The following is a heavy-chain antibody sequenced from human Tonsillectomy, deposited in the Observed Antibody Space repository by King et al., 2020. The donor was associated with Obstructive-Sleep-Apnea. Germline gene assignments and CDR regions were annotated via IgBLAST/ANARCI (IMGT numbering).Heavy chain of an antibody. CDR3: AREQLVYDC. V-gene: IGHV3-74*01. CDR2: INSDGSII. Sequence: VQRVESGGGLVQPGGSLRLSFAASGFTFCSRWMHWVRQAPGKGLVGVSRINSDGSIISYADTVKGRFTISRDNGNNTLYVQMNSLRAEDTAVYYCAREQLVYDCWGQGTLVTVSS. D-gene: IGHD6-6*01. J-gene: IGHJ4*02. CDR1: GFTFCSRW.